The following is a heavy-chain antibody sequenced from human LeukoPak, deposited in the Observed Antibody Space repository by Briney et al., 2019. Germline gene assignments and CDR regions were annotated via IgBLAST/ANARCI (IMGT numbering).Heavy chain of an antibody. J-gene: IGHJ2*01. CDR1: GGSISSGGYS. CDR3: ATSITGTTGYWYFDL. CDR2: IYHSGST. Sequence: SETLSLTCAVSGGSISSGGYSWSWIRQPRGKGLEWIGYIYHSGSTYYNPSLKSRVTISVDRSKNQFSLKLSSVTAADTAVYYCATSITGTTGYWYFDLWGRGTLVTVSS. V-gene: IGHV4-30-2*01. D-gene: IGHD1-20*01.